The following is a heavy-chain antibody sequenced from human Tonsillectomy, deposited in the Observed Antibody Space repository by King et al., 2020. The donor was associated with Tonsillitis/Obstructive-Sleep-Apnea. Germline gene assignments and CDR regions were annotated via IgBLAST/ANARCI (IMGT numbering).Heavy chain of an antibody. Sequence: VQLVESGGGLVKPGGSLRLSCAASGFTFSDYTMNWVRQAPGKGLEWVSSITSSSSYIYYADSVKGRFTISRDNAKNSLYLQINSLRAEDTAIYYCATSIVGATANWFDPWGQGTLVTVSS. V-gene: IGHV3-21*01. D-gene: IGHD1-26*01. CDR2: ITSSSSYI. CDR3: ATSIVGATANWFDP. J-gene: IGHJ5*02. CDR1: GFTFSDYT.